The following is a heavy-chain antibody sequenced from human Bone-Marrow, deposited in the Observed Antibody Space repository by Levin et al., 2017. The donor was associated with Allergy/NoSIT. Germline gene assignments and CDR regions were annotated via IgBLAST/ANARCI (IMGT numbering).Heavy chain of an antibody. V-gene: IGHV4-39*01. J-gene: IGHJ2*01. CDR2: IYYSGDT. Sequence: PSETLSLTCTVSGGSINTSSYYWVWIRQPPGKGLEWIGSIYYSGDTYYSPSLKSRVTISVDTSKNQFSLKLSSVTAADTAVYYCARLAKTASGGNKGYFDLGGRGTLVTVSS. CDR3: ARLAKTASGGNKGYFDL. D-gene: IGHD4-23*01. CDR1: GGSINTSSYY.